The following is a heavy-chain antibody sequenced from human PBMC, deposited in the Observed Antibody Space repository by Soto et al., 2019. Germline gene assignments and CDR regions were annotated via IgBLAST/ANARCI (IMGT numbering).Heavy chain of an antibody. V-gene: IGHV4-31*03. CDR3: ARSIGIYNWFDP. Sequence: SETLSLTCTVSGGAIDSDVHDWNWIRQHPGKGLEWIGNIYYSGSTYYNPSLKSRITISVETSKNHYSRKVSPVTAADTAGYYSARSIGIYNWFDPWGQGTLVTVSS. CDR2: IYYSGST. CDR1: GGAIDSDVHD. J-gene: IGHJ5*02. D-gene: IGHD3-3*02.